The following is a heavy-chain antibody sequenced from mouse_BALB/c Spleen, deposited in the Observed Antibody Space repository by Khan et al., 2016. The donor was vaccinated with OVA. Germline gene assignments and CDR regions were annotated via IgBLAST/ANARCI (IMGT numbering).Heavy chain of an antibody. CDR1: GYSFTDYI. Sequence: QVQLQQSGPELVKPGASVKMSCKASGYSFTDYIISWVKRRTGQGLQWIGEIYPGSGSIYSNEKFKGKATLTADKSSNTAYMQLSSLTSEDSAGYFCARRDYGSSYPGFVYWGQGTLVTVSA. CDR3: ARRDYGSSYPGFVY. V-gene: IGHV1-77*01. CDR2: IYPGSGSI. J-gene: IGHJ3*01. D-gene: IGHD1-1*01.